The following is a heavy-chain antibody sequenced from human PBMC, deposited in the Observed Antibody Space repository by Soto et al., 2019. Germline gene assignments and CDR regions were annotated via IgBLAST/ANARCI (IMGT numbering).Heavy chain of an antibody. CDR3: ARAWGIAAAIDY. D-gene: IGHD6-13*01. Sequence: QVQLVQSGAEVKKPGASVKVSCKASGYTFTSYYMHWVRQAPGQGLEWMGIINPSGGSTSYAQKFQGRVTMPRDTSTSTVYMGLSSLRSEDTAVYYCARAWGIAAAIDYWGQGTLVTVSS. CDR2: INPSGGST. J-gene: IGHJ4*02. V-gene: IGHV1-46*03. CDR1: GYTFTSYY.